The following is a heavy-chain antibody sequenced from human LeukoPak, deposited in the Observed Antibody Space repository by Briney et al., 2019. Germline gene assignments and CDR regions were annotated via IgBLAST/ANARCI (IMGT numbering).Heavy chain of an antibody. CDR3: AKLTLLTRVVGATDFDY. V-gene: IGHV3-23*01. CDR2: ISGSGGST. J-gene: IGHJ4*02. CDR1: GFTFTSYS. Sequence: GGSLRLSCAASGFTFTSYSMNWVRQAPGKGLEWVSTISGSGGSTYYADSVKGRFTISRDNSKNTLYLQMNSLRAEDTAVYYCAKLTLLTRVVGATDFDYWGQGTLVTVSS. D-gene: IGHD1-26*01.